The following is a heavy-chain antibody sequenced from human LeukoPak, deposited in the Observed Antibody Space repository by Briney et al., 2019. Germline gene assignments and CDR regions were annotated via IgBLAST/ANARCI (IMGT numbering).Heavy chain of an antibody. V-gene: IGHV3-20*04. D-gene: IGHD3-10*01. CDR2: INWNGGSI. Sequence: GGSLRLSCAASGFTFDDYGMSWVRHGPRKGLEWVSGINWNGGSIVYADSVKGRFTISRDNAKNSLYLQMNSLRAEDTALYYCARDPTEGFEELLSPPDYWGQGTLVTVSS. CDR1: GFTFDDYG. CDR3: ARDPTEGFEELLSPPDY. J-gene: IGHJ4*02.